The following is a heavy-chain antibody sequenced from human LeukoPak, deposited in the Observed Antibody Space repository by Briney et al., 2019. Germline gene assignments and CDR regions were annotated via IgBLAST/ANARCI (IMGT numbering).Heavy chain of an antibody. V-gene: IGHV1-8*02. D-gene: IGHD1-26*01. CDR3: ARVSGLSGSYYRD. CDR1: GYTFTSYD. J-gene: IGHJ4*02. CDR2: MNPNSGNT. Sequence: GASVKVSCKASGYTFTSYDINWVRQATGQGLEWMGWMNPNSGNTGYAQKFQGRVTMTRDTSTSTVYMELSSLRSEDTAVYYCARVSGLSGSYYRDWGQGTLVTVSS.